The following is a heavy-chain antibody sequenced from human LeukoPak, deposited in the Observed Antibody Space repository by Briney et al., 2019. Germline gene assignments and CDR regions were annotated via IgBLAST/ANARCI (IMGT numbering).Heavy chain of an antibody. V-gene: IGHV1-69*04. CDR1: GGTFSSYA. J-gene: IGHJ4*02. CDR2: IIPILGIA. CDR3: ARGSRGQLSSIFDY. Sequence: ASVKVSCKASGGTFSSYAISWVRQAPGQGLEWMGRIIPILGIANYAQKFQGRVTITADKSTSTAYMELSSLRSEDTAVYYCARGSRGQLSSIFDYWGQGTLVTVSS. D-gene: IGHD2-2*01.